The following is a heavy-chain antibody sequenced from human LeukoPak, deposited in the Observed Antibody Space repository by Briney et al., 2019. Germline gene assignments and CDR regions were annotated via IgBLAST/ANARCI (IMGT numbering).Heavy chain of an antibody. J-gene: IGHJ5*02. V-gene: IGHV4-34*01. CDR3: ARGLYYYDSSGPGRWFDP. Sequence: SETLSLTCAVYGGSFSGYYWSWIRQPPGKGLEWIGEINHSGSTNYNPSLKSRVTISVDTSKNQFSLKLSSVTAADTAVYYCARGLYYYDSSGPGRWFDPGAREPWSPSPQ. D-gene: IGHD3-22*01. CDR1: GGSFSGYY. CDR2: INHSGST.